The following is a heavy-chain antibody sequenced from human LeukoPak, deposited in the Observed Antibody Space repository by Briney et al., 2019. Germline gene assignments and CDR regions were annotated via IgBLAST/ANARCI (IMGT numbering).Heavy chain of an antibody. V-gene: IGHV3-23*01. CDR3: AKADYYDSNTYRAQFIQH. J-gene: IGHJ1*01. Sequence: GGSLRLSRAASGFTFSGYAMSWVRQAPGKGLEWVSVISGSGISTYNADSVKGRFTNSRDNSKNTLYLQMNSLRAEDTAVYYCAKADYYDSNTYRAQFIQHWGQGTLVTVSS. CDR2: ISGSGIST. CDR1: GFTFSGYA. D-gene: IGHD3-22*01.